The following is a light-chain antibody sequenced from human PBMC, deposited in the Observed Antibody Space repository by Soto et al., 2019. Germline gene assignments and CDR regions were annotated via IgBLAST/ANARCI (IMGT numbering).Light chain of an antibody. CDR2: DAS. V-gene: IGKV3-11*01. CDR3: QQRSNWLT. Sequence: EIVLTQSPATLSLSPGERATLSCRASQSVSSYLAWYQQKPGQAPRLLIYDASNRATGIPARFSGSGSGTDFTLTISSLEPEDFAAYYCQQRSNWLTFGQGTKLEIK. CDR1: QSVSSY. J-gene: IGKJ2*01.